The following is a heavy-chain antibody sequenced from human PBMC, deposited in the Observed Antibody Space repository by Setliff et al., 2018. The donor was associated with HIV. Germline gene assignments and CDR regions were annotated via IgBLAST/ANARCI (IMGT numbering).Heavy chain of an antibody. D-gene: IGHD3-22*01. CDR1: GFSFSIYA. V-gene: IGHV3-23*01. CDR3: AKGKGRRDYDSSGYYFPDALDI. J-gene: IGHJ3*02. Sequence: GGSLRLSCAASGFSFSIYAMSWVRQAPGKGLEWVSGIRRSGDSTDYAESVKGRFTISRDNAKNTLYLQMNSLRVEDTAVYYCAKGKGRRDYDSSGYYFPDALDIWGQGTKVTVSS. CDR2: IRRSGDST.